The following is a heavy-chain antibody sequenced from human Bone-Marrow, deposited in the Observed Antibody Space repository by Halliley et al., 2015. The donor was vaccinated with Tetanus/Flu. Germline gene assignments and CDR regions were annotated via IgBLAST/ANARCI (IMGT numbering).Heavy chain of an antibody. D-gene: IGHD3-16*01. Sequence: SLRLSCAASGFTFSSSVMHWVRQAPGKGLEWVSLISYDGSNKNYADSVKGRFAISRDNSKNTLYLQMNSLRAEDTAVYYCAKSGAWGAFDVWGQGTMVTVSS. CDR3: AKSGAWGAFDV. J-gene: IGHJ3*01. V-gene: IGHV3-30*18. CDR2: ISYDGSNK. CDR1: GFTFSSSV.